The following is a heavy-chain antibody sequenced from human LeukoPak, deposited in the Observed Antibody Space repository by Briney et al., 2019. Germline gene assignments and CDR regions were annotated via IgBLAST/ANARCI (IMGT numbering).Heavy chain of an antibody. V-gene: IGHV3-7*01. CDR3: ARKITVVVGWFDP. D-gene: IGHD2-15*01. CDR1: GFTFSSYW. Sequence: SGGSLRLSCAASGFTFSSYWMSWVRQAPGTGLEWVANIKQDGSEKYYVDSVKGRFTISRDNAKNSLYLQMNSLRAEDTAVYYCARKITVVVGWFDPWGQGTLVTVSS. J-gene: IGHJ5*02. CDR2: IKQDGSEK.